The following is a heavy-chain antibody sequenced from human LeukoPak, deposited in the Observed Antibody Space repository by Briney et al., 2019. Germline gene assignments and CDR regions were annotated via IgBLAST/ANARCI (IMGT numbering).Heavy chain of an antibody. D-gene: IGHD5-18*01. CDR1: GYTFTSYY. CDR3: ARVRGSSYGPDNWFDP. V-gene: IGHV1-46*01. J-gene: IGHJ5*02. Sequence: ASVKVSCKASGYTFTSYYMHWVRQAPGQGLEWMGIINPSGGSTSYAQKFQGRVTMTRDMSTSTVYMELSSLRSEDTAVYYCARVRGSSYGPDNWFDPWGQGTLVTVSS. CDR2: INPSGGST.